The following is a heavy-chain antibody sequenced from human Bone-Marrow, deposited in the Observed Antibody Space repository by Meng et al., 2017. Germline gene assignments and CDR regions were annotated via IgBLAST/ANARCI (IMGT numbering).Heavy chain of an antibody. J-gene: IGHJ5*02. CDR1: GGSFSGYY. D-gene: IGHD3-22*01. V-gene: IGHV4-34*01. CDR2: INHSGST. CDR3: ARVGVVVITPNWFDP. Sequence: QVQRQQWGAGLLKPSESLSLTCAVYGGSFSGYYWSWIRQPPGKGLEWIGEINHSGSTNYNPYLKSRVTISVDTAKNQFSLKLSSVTAADTAVYYCARVGVVVITPNWFDPWGQGTLVTVSS.